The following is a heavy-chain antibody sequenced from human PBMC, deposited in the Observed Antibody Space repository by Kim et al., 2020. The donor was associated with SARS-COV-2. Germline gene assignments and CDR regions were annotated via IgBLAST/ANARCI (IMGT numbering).Heavy chain of an antibody. V-gene: IGHV4-34*01. Sequence: SRVTISVDTSKNQFSLKLSSVTAADTAVYYCARGDYGGNSPWYYYYGMDVWGQGTTVTVSS. CDR3: ARGDYGGNSPWYYYYGMDV. D-gene: IGHD4-17*01. J-gene: IGHJ6*02.